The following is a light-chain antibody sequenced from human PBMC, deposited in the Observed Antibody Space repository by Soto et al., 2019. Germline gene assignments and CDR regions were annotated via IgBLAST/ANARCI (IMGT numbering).Light chain of an antibody. V-gene: IGLV2-23*01. CDR3: CSYAGSSNVV. Sequence: QSVLTQPASVSGSPGQSITISCTGTSSDAGSYNLVSWYQQHPGKAPKLMIYEGSKRPSGVSNRFSGSKSGNTASLTISGLQAEDEADYYCCSYAGSSNVVFGGGTQLTVL. CDR1: SSDAGSYNL. CDR2: EGS. J-gene: IGLJ2*01.